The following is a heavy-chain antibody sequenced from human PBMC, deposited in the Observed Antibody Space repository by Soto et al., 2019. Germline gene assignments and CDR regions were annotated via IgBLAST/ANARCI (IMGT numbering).Heavy chain of an antibody. Sequence: GGSLRLSCAASGFTFSSYSMNWVRQAPGKGLEWVSSISSSSSYIYYADSVKGRFTISRDNAKNSLYLQMNSLRAEDTAVYYCAREGYYYGSGSYYTYFDYWGQGTLVTVSS. CDR3: AREGYYYGSGSYYTYFDY. CDR2: ISSSSSYI. CDR1: GFTFSSYS. D-gene: IGHD3-10*01. V-gene: IGHV3-21*01. J-gene: IGHJ4*02.